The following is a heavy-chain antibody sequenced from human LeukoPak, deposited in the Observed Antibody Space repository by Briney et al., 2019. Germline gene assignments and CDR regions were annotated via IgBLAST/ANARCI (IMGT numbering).Heavy chain of an antibody. CDR2: IYTSGST. CDR3: ARGGDDSSGYYFNWFDP. J-gene: IGHJ5*02. Sequence: SETLSLTCTVSGGSISSYYWSWIRQPPGKGLEWIGRIYTSGSTNYNPSLKSRVTISVDTSKNQFSLKLSSVTAADTAVYYCARGGDDSSGYYFNWFDPWGQGTLVTVSS. V-gene: IGHV4-4*08. D-gene: IGHD3-22*01. CDR1: GGSISSYY.